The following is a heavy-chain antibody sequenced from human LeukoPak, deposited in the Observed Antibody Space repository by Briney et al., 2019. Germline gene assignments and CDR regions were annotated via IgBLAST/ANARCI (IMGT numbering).Heavy chain of an antibody. J-gene: IGHJ4*02. D-gene: IGHD2-2*02. CDR1: GGSISSGDHY. V-gene: IGHV4-30-4*08. CDR3: ARGYCSSTSCYTGDY. CDR2: IYYSGST. Sequence: PSETLSLTCTVSGGSISSGDHYWSWIRQPPEKGLEWIGYIYYSGSTYYNPSLKSRVTISVDTSKNQFSLKLNSVTAADTAVYYCARGYCSSTSCYTGDYWGQGTLVTVSS.